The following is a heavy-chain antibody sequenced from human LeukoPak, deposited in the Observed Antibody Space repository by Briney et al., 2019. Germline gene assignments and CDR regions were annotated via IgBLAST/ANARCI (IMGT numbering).Heavy chain of an antibody. CDR3: ARVTVVSPPPYYYMDV. J-gene: IGHJ6*03. CDR1: GGTFSSYA. Sequence: SVKVSCKASGGTFSSYAIIWVRQAPGQGLEWMGGIIPIFGTANYAQKFQGRVTITTDESTSTAYMEVSSLRSEDTAVYYCARVTVVSPPPYYYMDVWGKGTTVTVSS. CDR2: IIPIFGTA. D-gene: IGHD3-22*01. V-gene: IGHV1-69*05.